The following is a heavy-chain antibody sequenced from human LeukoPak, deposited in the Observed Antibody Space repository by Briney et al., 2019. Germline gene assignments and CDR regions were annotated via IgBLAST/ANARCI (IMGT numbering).Heavy chain of an antibody. D-gene: IGHD5-12*01. J-gene: IGHJ4*02. Sequence: GGSLRLSCAASGFTFSSYSMNWVRQAPGKGLEWVSSISSSSSYIYYADSVKGRFTISRDNAKNSLYLQMNSLRAEDTAVYYCARDVSGGYSGYPDTFDYWGQGTLVTVSS. CDR3: ARDVSGGYSGYPDTFDY. V-gene: IGHV3-21*01. CDR1: GFTFSSYS. CDR2: ISSSSSYI.